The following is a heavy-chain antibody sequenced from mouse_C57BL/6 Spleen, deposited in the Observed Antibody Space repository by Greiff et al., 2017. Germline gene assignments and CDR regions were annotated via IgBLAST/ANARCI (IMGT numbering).Heavy chain of an antibody. J-gene: IGHJ3*01. D-gene: IGHD2-3*01. Sequence: EVQLVESGPGLVKPSQSLSLPCSVTGYSITSGYYWNWIRQFPGNKREWMGYISYDGSNNYNPSLKNRISITRDTSKNQFFLKLNSVTTEDTATYYCARGDGYPWFAYWGQGTLVTFSA. CDR2: ISYDGSN. V-gene: IGHV3-6*01. CDR3: ARGDGYPWFAY. CDR1: GYSITSGYY.